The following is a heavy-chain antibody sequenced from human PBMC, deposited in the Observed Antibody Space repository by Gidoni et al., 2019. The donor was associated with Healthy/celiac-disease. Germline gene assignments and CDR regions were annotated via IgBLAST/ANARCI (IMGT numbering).Heavy chain of an antibody. CDR1: GGSISSYY. V-gene: IGHV4-59*01. J-gene: IGHJ6*02. CDR3: ARDRMGSSGYYSWGYYYYGMDV. D-gene: IGHD3-22*01. Sequence: QVQLQESGPGLVKPSETLSLTCTVSGGSISSYYWSWIRQPPGKGLEWIGYIYYSGSTNYNPSLKSRVTISVDTSKNQFSLKLSSVTAADTAVYYCARDRMGSSGYYSWGYYYYGMDVWGQGTTVTVSS. CDR2: IYYSGST.